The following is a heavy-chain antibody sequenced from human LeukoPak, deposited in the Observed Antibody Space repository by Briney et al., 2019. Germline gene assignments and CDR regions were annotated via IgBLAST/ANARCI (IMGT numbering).Heavy chain of an antibody. CDR2: IYHSGST. V-gene: IGHV4-30-2*01. CDR1: GGSISSGGYY. D-gene: IGHD6-13*01. Sequence: SETLSLTCTVSGGSISSGGYYWSWIRQPPGKGLEWIGYIYHSGSTYYNPSLKSRVTISVDRSKNQFSLKLSSVTAADTAVYYCARGSSSWYHPGSYFDYWGQGTLVTVSS. CDR3: ARGSSSWYHPGSYFDY. J-gene: IGHJ4*02.